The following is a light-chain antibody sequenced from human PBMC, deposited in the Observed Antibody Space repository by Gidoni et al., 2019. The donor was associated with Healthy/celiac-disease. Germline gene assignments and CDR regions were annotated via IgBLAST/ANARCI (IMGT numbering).Light chain of an antibody. CDR2: DAS. J-gene: IGKJ2*01. CDR3: QQSYNTPRT. Sequence: DSQMTQSPSSLSASVGDRVTITCRATQRIGRYLNWYQQKPGKAPKVLIYDASSLQRGVPSRFGGSGSGTDFTCTITRLQPEDFATYYCQQSYNTPRTFGQGTKREIK. V-gene: IGKV1-39*01. CDR1: QRIGRY.